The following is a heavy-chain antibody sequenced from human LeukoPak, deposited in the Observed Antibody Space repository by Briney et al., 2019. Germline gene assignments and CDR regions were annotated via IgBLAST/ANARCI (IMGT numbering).Heavy chain of an antibody. Sequence: GGSLKISCKGSGYSFTSYWIGWGRQMPGKGVEWRGIIYPGDSDTRYSPSFRGQVTISADKSISTAYPQWSSLKASDTAMYYCARVMPKSSGWYGVDYWGQGTLVTVSS. CDR1: GYSFTSYW. V-gene: IGHV5-51*01. CDR2: IYPGDSDT. D-gene: IGHD6-19*01. J-gene: IGHJ4*02. CDR3: ARVMPKSSGWYGVDY.